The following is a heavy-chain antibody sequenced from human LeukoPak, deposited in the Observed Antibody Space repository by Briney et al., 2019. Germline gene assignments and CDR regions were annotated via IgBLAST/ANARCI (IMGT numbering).Heavy chain of an antibody. D-gene: IGHD3-10*01. CDR1: GGSISSYY. Sequence: SETLSLTCTVSGGSISSYYWSWIRLPPGKRLEWIGYIYYSGSTNYNPSLKSRVTISVDTSKNQFSLKLSSVTAADTAVYYCARTYSRSYYSHYYFDYWGQGTLVTVSS. CDR3: ARTYSRSYYSHYYFDY. J-gene: IGHJ4*02. V-gene: IGHV4-59*01. CDR2: IYYSGST.